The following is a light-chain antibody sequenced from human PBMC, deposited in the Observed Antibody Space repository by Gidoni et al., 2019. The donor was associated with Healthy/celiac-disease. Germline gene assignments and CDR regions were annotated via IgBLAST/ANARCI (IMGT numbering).Light chain of an antibody. Sequence: DIVTTQSPDSLAVSLGERATINCKSSQSVLYSSNNKNYLAWYQQKPGQPPKLLIYWASTRESGVPDRFSGSGSGTDFTLTINSLQAEDVAVYYCQQYYSTPPTFGQGTKVEIK. V-gene: IGKV4-1*01. CDR3: QQYYSTPPT. J-gene: IGKJ1*01. CDR2: WAS. CDR1: QSVLYSSNNKNY.